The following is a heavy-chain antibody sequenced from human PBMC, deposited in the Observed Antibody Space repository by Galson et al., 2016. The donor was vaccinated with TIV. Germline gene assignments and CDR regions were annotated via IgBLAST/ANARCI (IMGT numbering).Heavy chain of an antibody. V-gene: IGHV3-74*01. Sequence: SLRLSCAASGFTFSSYWMHWVRQAPGKGLVWVSNINSDGSSTYYADSVKGRFTISRDNAKNTLYLQMNILRVEDTAVYYCARDPWGTTMVTGCMDFWGQGTTVTVSS. D-gene: IGHD5-18*01. CDR1: GFTFSSYW. J-gene: IGHJ6*02. CDR2: INSDGSST. CDR3: ARDPWGTTMVTGCMDF.